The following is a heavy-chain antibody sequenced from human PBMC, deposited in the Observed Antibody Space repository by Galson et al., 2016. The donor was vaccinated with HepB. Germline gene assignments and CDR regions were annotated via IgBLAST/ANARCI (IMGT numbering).Heavy chain of an antibody. CDR3: AREGGYCFSTSCRYFDY. D-gene: IGHD2-2*01. CDR1: NDSITSIYW. J-gene: IGHJ4*02. V-gene: IGHV3-21*01. Sequence: ETLSLTCAVSNDSITSIYWWNWVRQTPGKGLEWVSSINSIGDIYYADSVKGRFTISRDNGKNSLYLQMNSLRAEDTAVYYCAREGGYCFSTSCRYFDYWGQGSLVTVSS. CDR2: INSIGDI.